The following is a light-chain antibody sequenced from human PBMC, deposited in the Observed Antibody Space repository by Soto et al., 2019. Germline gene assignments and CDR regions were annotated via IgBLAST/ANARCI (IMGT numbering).Light chain of an antibody. CDR1: SSDVGGYNY. Sequence: QSALTQPPSASGSPGQSVTISCNGTSSDVGGYNYVSWYQQHPGKAPKLMISEVSKRPSGVPDRFAGYKSGNTASLTVSGRQAEDEADYYCSSFAGNNNLVFGGGTKLTVL. CDR2: EVS. CDR3: SSFAGNNNLV. V-gene: IGLV2-8*01. J-gene: IGLJ2*01.